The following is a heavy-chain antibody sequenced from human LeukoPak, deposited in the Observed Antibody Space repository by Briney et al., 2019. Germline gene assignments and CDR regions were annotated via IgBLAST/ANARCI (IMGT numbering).Heavy chain of an antibody. D-gene: IGHD1-1*01. V-gene: IGHV1-2*02. J-gene: IGHJ6*02. CDR3: ARWTTQKSSKGGYYGMDV. Sequence: ASVKVSCKASGYTFTGYYMHWVRQAPGQGLEWMGWINPNSGGTNYAQKFQGRVTMTRDTSISTAYMELSRLRSDDTAVYYCARWTTQKSSKGGYYGMDVWGQGTTVTVSS. CDR2: INPNSGGT. CDR1: GYTFTGYY.